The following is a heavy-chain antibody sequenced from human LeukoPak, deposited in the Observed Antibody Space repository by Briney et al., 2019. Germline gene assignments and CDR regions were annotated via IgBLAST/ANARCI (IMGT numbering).Heavy chain of an antibody. CDR3: ARHGRCTNGVCYSNYYYYMDV. J-gene: IGHJ6*03. CDR1: GYSFTSYW. V-gene: IGHV5-51*01. D-gene: IGHD2-8*01. CDR2: IYPDDSDT. Sequence: PGESLKISCKGSGYSFTSYWIGWVRQMPGKGLEWMGIIYPDDSDTRYSPSFEGQVIISVDKSINTAYLQWSSLKASDTATYYCARHGRCTNGVCYSNYYYYMDVWGKGTTVTVSS.